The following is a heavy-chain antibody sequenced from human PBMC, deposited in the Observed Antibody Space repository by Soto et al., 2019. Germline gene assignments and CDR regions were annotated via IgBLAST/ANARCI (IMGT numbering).Heavy chain of an antibody. D-gene: IGHD2-15*01. CDR2: TRNKANSYTT. J-gene: IGHJ4*02. CDR3: ARASAGYYFDY. V-gene: IGHV3-72*01. Sequence: EVQLVESGGGLVQPGGSLRLSCAASGFTFSDHYMDWVRQTPGKGLEWVGRTRNKANSYTTEYAASVKGRFTISRDDSKNSLYLQMNSLKTEDTAVYYCARASAGYYFDYRGQGTLVTVSS. CDR1: GFTFSDHY.